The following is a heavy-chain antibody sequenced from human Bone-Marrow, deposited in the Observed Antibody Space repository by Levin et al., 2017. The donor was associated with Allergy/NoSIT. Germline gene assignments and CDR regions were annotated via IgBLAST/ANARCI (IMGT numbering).Heavy chain of an antibody. D-gene: IGHD2-15*01. CDR2: VYHSGST. CDR1: GYSITSGYY. V-gene: IGHV4-38-2*01. CDR3: ARVYSNSFDP. J-gene: IGHJ5*02. Sequence: ASETLSLTCAVSGYSITSGYYWGWIRQPPGKGLEWIGAVYHSGSTYDNPSLKSRVTMSIDTSKNQFSLRLNSVTAADTAMYYCARVYSNSFDPWGQGIRVTVSS.